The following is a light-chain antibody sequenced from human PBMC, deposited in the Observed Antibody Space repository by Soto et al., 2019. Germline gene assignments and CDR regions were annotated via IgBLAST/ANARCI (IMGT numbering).Light chain of an antibody. CDR1: SSDVGCYNY. CDR3: SSYTSSSTVV. CDR2: EVI. J-gene: IGLJ2*01. V-gene: IGLV2-14*01. Sequence: QSVLTQPASVSGSPGQSITISCTGTSSDVGCYNYVSWYQQHPGKAPKLMIYEVINRPSGVSNRFSGSKSCNTASLTISGLQAEDEADYYCSSYTSSSTVVFGGGTKLTVL.